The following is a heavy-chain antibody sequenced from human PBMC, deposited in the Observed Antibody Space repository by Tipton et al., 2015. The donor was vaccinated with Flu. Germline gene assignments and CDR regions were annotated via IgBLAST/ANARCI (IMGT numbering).Heavy chain of an antibody. V-gene: IGHV3-30*02. Sequence: SLRPSCAASGFTFNSYGMHWVRQAPGKGLEWVAFLRYDGTNKYLADSVKGRFTISRDNSKNTLYLQMNSLRAEDTAVYYCAKDYGPDYYDSSGLLILHAFDIWSQGTMVTVSS. CDR3: AKDYGPDYYDSSGLLILHAFDI. CDR1: GFTFNSYG. CDR2: LRYDGTNK. D-gene: IGHD3-22*01. J-gene: IGHJ3*02.